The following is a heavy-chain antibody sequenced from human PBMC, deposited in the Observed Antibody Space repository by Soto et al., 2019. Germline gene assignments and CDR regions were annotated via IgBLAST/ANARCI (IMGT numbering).Heavy chain of an antibody. Sequence: QVQLVQSGAEVKKPGASVKVSCKASGYTFTNFGISWVRQAPGQGLEWMGWISAYNGNTNYAQKSQGRVTMTTDTSKSTAYMEARSLRFAATTVYYCARGGTPIDSWGQGTLVTVSS. J-gene: IGHJ4*02. V-gene: IGHV1-18*01. CDR2: ISAYNGNT. CDR3: ARGGTPIDS. CDR1: GYTFTNFG. D-gene: IGHD3-16*01.